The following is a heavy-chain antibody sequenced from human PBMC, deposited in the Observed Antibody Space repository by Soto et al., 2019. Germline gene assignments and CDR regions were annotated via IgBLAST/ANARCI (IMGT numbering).Heavy chain of an antibody. V-gene: IGHV3-23*01. CDR2: ISGSDTTT. CDR3: ARGRIAAAGTRYYFDY. CDR1: GFTFTTYA. J-gene: IGHJ4*02. Sequence: GGSLRLSCAASGFTFTTYAINWVRQAPGKGLEWVSGISGSDTTTYYADSVKGRFTVSRDNSKNTVFLQMNSLRVEDTAVYYCARGRIAAAGTRYYFDYWGQGALVTVSS. D-gene: IGHD6-13*01.